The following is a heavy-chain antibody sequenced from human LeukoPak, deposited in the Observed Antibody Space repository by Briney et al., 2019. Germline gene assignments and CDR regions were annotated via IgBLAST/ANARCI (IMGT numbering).Heavy chain of an antibody. CDR3: AREPTRGVAAAGTSAFHY. CDR1: GGTFSSYA. Sequence: SVKVSCKASGGTFSSYAISWVRQAPGQGLEWMGGIIPIFGTANYAQKFQGRVTITTDESTSTAYMELSSLRSEDTAVYYCAREPTRGVAAAGTSAFHYWGQGTLVTVSS. D-gene: IGHD6-13*01. J-gene: IGHJ4*02. CDR2: IIPIFGTA. V-gene: IGHV1-69*05.